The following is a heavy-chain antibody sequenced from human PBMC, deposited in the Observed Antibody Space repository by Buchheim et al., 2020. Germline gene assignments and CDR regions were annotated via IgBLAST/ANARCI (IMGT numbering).Heavy chain of an antibody. CDR2: IKSKTDGGTT. J-gene: IGHJ6*01. CDR1: GFTFSNAW. Sequence: EVQLVESGGGLVKPGGSLRLSCAASGFTFSNAWMSWVRQAPGKGLEWVGRIKSKTDGGTTDYAAPVKGRFTISRDDSKNTLYLQMNSLKTEDTAVYYCTTDNIMVVVPAAADSFYGMDVWGQGTT. CDR3: TTDNIMVVVPAAADSFYGMDV. D-gene: IGHD2-2*01. V-gene: IGHV3-15*01.